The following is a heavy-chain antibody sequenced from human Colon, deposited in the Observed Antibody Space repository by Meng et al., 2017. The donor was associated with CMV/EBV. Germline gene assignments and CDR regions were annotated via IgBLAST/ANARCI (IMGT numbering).Heavy chain of an antibody. CDR3: ARDLVGASIP. J-gene: IGHJ5*02. D-gene: IGHD1-26*01. CDR2: ISTSGTNI. Sequence: GESLKISCATSGFTFSSYTMHWVRQAPGKGLEWVSSISTSGTNIYYADSVKGRFTVSRDNAKSSLYLQMNSLRADDTAVYYCARDLVGASIPWGQGTLVTVSS. V-gene: IGHV3-21*04. CDR1: GFTFSSYT.